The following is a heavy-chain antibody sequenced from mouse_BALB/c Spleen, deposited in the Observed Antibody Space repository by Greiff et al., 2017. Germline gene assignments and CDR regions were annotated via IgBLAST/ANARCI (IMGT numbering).Heavy chain of an antibody. CDR3: AGDYDGFWFAY. Sequence: EVQLQESGAELVKPGASVKLSCTASGFNIKDTYMHWVKQRPEQGLEWIGRIDPANGNTKYDPKFQGKATITADTSSNTAYLQLSSLTSEDTAVYYCAGDYDGFWFAYWGQGTLVTVSA. D-gene: IGHD2-3*01. CDR1: GFNIKDTY. V-gene: IGHV14-3*02. J-gene: IGHJ3*01. CDR2: IDPANGNT.